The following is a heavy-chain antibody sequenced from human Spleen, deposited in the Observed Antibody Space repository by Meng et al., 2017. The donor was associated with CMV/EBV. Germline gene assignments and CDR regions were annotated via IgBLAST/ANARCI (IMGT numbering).Heavy chain of an antibody. CDR3: ARDILERNAFDM. D-gene: IGHD1-1*01. V-gene: IGHV4-59*01. J-gene: IGHJ3*02. CDR2: IYYTGST. Sequence: GSLRLSCTVSGGSISSSYWSWIRQPPGKGLEWIGYIYYTGSTNYNPSLKSRVTISLGTSKNQFSLKLTSVTAADTGVYYCARDILERNAFDMWGQGTMVTVSS. CDR1: GGSISSSY.